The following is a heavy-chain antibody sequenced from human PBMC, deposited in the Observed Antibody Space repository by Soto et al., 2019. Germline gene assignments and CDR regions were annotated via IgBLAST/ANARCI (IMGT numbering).Heavy chain of an antibody. Sequence: GPKRLPRRVFEGTLLSYGRHRVSEAPGKGLVWVSRINGDGSAASYAGSVEGRFTISRNNAQNTLYLQINSLRVEVTAVHYGASGRFGISGMDVWGQGTTVPVS. CDR2: INGDGSAA. V-gene: IGHV3-74*01. D-gene: IGHD3-10*01. J-gene: IGHJ6*02. CDR3: ASGRFGISGMDV. CDR1: EGTLLSYG.